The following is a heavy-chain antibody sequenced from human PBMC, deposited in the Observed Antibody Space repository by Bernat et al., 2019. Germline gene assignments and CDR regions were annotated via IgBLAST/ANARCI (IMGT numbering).Heavy chain of an antibody. Sequence: QLQLQESGPGLVKPSETLSLTCTVSGGSISSSSYYWGWIRQPPGKGLEWIGSIYYSGSTYYNPSLKSRVTISVDTSKNQFSLKLSSVTAADTAVYYCARHAMGDTTALTGWYLTSDCYFDYWGQGTLVTVSS. CDR2: IYYSGST. D-gene: IGHD6-19*01. J-gene: IGHJ4*02. V-gene: IGHV4-39*01. CDR3: ARHAMGDTTALTGWYLTSDCYFDY. CDR1: GGSISSSSYY.